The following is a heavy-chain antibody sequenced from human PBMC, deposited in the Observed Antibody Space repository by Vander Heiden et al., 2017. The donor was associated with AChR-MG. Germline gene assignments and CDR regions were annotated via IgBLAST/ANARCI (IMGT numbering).Heavy chain of an antibody. D-gene: IGHD6-6*01. V-gene: IGHV3-33*01. CDR2: IWYDGSKK. CDR1: GPIFSNYG. Sequence: QVQLVESGGGVVQPGRSLRLSCAASGPIFSNYGMHWVRQAPGKGLEWVAVIWYDGSKKYYADSVKGRFTVSRDDSQNTLYLQMNSLRADDTAVYYCTRDISSSHFDCWGQGILVTVSS. CDR3: TRDISSSHFDC. J-gene: IGHJ4*02.